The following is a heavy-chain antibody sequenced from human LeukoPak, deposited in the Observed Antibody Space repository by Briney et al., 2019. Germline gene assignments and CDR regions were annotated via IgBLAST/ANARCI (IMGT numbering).Heavy chain of an antibody. D-gene: IGHD1-1*01. CDR2: IRQDGSEK. Sequence: GGSLRLSCAASGFTFSDYYMSWIRQAPGKGLEWVANIRQDGSEKYYVDSVKGRFTISRDNAKSSLYLQMNSLRAEDTAVYYCARSSSWTFDIWGQGTMVTVSS. CDR3: ARSSSWTFDI. V-gene: IGHV3-7*04. J-gene: IGHJ3*02. CDR1: GFTFSDYY.